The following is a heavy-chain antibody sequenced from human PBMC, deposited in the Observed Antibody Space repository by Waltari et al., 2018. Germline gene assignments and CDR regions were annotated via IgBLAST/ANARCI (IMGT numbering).Heavy chain of an antibody. V-gene: IGHV3-72*01. J-gene: IGHJ4*02. CDR2: SRYRAQSYST. Sequence: VRLVESGGTVVQPGGPLRLSCTASGFSISEYYMDWLRQAPGKGLVWFGRSRYRAQSYSTDYGASVEGRFTISRDEAKNSLYLQMDRLKTDDTAVYFCSRAIFSSGFYYLDYWGQGTLVTVSS. D-gene: IGHD3-22*01. CDR1: GFSISEYY. CDR3: SRAIFSSGFYYLDY.